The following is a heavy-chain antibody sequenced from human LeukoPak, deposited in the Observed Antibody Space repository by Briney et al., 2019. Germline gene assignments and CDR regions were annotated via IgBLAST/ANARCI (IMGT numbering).Heavy chain of an antibody. CDR3: AREMDSSGYYWLDY. V-gene: IGHV4-34*01. D-gene: IGHD3-22*01. Sequence: SETLSLTCAVYGGSFSGYYWSWIRQPPGKGLEWIGEINHSGSTNYNPSLKSRVTMSVDTSKNQFSLNMTSVTAADTAVYYCAREMDSSGYYWLDYWGRGTLVTVSS. J-gene: IGHJ4*02. CDR1: GGSFSGYY. CDR2: INHSGST.